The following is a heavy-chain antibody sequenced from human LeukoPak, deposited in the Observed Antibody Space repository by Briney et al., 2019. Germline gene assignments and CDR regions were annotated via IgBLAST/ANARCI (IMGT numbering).Heavy chain of an antibody. D-gene: IGHD3-10*01. CDR3: ANLNVWVRGVTFYYYYGMDV. Sequence: GSLRLSCAASGFTFSSYEMNWVRQAPGKGLEWVSAISGSGGSTYYADSVKGRFTISRDNSKNTLYLQMNSLRAEDTAVYYCANLNVWVRGVTFYYYYGMDVWGQGTTVTVSS. CDR2: ISGSGGST. J-gene: IGHJ6*02. CDR1: GFTFSSYE. V-gene: IGHV3-23*01.